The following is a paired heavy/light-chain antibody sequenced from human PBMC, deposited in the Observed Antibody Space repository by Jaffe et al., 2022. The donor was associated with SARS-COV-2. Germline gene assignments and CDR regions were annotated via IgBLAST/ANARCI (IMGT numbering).Heavy chain of an antibody. Sequence: QVQLVESGGGLVKPGGSLRLSCAASGFTFSDYYMSWIRQAPGKGLEWVSYISSSGSTIYYADSVKGRFTISRDNAKNSLYLQMNSLRAEDTAVYYCARDHWYQGLVYYDSSGYYGMDVWGQGTTVTVSS. J-gene: IGHJ6*02. V-gene: IGHV3-11*01. CDR3: ARDHWYQGLVYYDSSGYYGMDV. D-gene: IGHD3-22*01. CDR1: GFTFSDYY. CDR2: ISSSGSTI.
Light chain of an antibody. V-gene: IGLV3-19*01. J-gene: IGLJ2*01. CDR1: SLRSYY. Sequence: SSELTQDPAVSVALGQTVRITCQGDSLRSYYASWYQQKPGQAPVLVIYGKNNRPSGIPDRFSGSSSGNTASLTITGAQAEDEADYYCNSRDSSGNHPGVVFGGGTKLTVL. CDR3: NSRDSSGNHPGVV. CDR2: GKN.